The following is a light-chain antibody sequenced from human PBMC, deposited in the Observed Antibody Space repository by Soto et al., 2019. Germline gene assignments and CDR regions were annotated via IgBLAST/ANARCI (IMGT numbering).Light chain of an antibody. J-gene: IGLJ1*01. CDR2: EVT. Sequence: QSVLTQPPSASGFPGQSVTISCTGTSNDIGYYDYVSWYRQHPGKAPKLVIYEVTKRPSGVPDRVSASKSGNTASLTVSGLRAEDEADYYCSSYAGNNNFVFGSGTKVTVL. CDR1: SNDIGYYDY. V-gene: IGLV2-8*01. CDR3: SSYAGNNNFV.